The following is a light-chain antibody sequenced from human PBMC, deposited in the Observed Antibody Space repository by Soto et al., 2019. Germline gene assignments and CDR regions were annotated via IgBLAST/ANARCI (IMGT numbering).Light chain of an antibody. J-gene: IGLJ1*01. V-gene: IGLV2-8*01. CDR3: SSYVGTNSYV. Sequence: QSVLTQPLSASGSPGQSVTIPCTGTSSDVGGYNYVSWYQHHPGKAPKLIIYEVYKRPSGVPDRFSGSKSGNTAALTVSGLQAEDEADYYCSSYVGTNSYVFGTGTKVTVL. CDR2: EVY. CDR1: SSDVGGYNY.